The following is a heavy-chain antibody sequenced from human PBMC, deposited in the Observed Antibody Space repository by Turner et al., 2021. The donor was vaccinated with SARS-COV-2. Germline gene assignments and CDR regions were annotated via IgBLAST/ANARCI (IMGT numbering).Heavy chain of an antibody. D-gene: IGHD6-19*01. CDR2: VDLEDVKT. J-gene: IGHJ6*02. CDR1: GYTLTELS. Sequence: QVQLVQSWAEVKRPWASVKVSFKVSGYTLTELSIYWVRQAPGKGLEWMGGVDLEDVKTIYAQKFQRRVTMTEDTCTDIAYMKLRSMRSEDTAVYYCEKATAVVGTVGYYFYYYGMDVWGLGTTVTVSS. CDR3: EKATAVVGTVGYYFYYYGMDV. V-gene: IGHV1-24*01.